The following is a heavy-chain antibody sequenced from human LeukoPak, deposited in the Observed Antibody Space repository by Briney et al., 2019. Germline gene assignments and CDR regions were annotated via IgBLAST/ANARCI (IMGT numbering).Heavy chain of an antibody. V-gene: IGHV5-51*01. CDR2: IYAGDSST. CDR3: ARHSCYDS. CDR1: GFTFSTYS. D-gene: IGHD3-16*01. Sequence: GESLKISCKGSGFTFSTYSFAWVRQMPGKGLEWMGVIYAGDSSTRYSPSFQGQVTISVDKSISTPYLQWSSLKASDSAIYYCARHSCYDSWGQGTLVTVSS. J-gene: IGHJ4*02.